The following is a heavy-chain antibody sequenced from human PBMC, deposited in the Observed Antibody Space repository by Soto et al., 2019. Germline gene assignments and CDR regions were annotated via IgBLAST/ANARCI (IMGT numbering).Heavy chain of an antibody. Sequence: PSETLSLTCTVSGGSISNSGYYWGWIRQAPGKGLEWIGSVYYSGSTYYSPSLKSRVTISVDTSKNQFSLNLTSVTAADTAVYFCARQEDSSTYYGAFYFDYWGQGTLVRVS. J-gene: IGHJ4*02. CDR2: VYYSGST. CDR1: GGSISNSGYY. V-gene: IGHV4-39*01. CDR3: ARQEDSSTYYGAFYFDY. D-gene: IGHD6-19*01.